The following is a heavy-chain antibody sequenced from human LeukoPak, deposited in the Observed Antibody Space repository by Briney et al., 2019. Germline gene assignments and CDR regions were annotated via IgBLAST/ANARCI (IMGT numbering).Heavy chain of an antibody. V-gene: IGHV3-48*03. D-gene: IGHD5-18*01. CDR1: GFTFSSYE. J-gene: IGHJ4*02. CDR2: ISSSGSTI. CDR3: ARVDTVMAYYFDL. Sequence: GGSLRLSCAASGFTFSSYEMNWVRQAPGKGLEWLSYISSSGSTIYYAVSLKGRFTISRHNSRNTLYLQMNSLRAEDTAVYYCARVDTVMAYYFDLWGQGTLVTLSS.